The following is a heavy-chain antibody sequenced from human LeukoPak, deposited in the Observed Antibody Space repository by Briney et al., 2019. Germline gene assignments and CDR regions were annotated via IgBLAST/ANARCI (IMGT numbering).Heavy chain of an antibody. CDR2: ISSYNGNT. Sequence: ASVKVSCKASGYTFTSSGISWVRQAPGQGLEWMGWISSYNGNTIYAQKLQGRVTMTTDTSTSTTYMELRSLRSGDTAIYYCARSLPRSSDALDIWGQGTMVTVSS. CDR3: ARSLPRSSDALDI. J-gene: IGHJ3*02. D-gene: IGHD4-17*01. CDR1: GYTFTSSG. V-gene: IGHV1-18*01.